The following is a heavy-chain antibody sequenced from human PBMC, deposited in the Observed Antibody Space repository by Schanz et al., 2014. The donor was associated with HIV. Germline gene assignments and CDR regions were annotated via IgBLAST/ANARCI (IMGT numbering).Heavy chain of an antibody. D-gene: IGHD3-9*01. CDR3: ARGDILTGLYPYYFDS. CDR1: GGTFSIYA. CDR2: INPYDGST. Sequence: QVQLVQSGAEVKKPGSSVKVSCKASGGTFSIYAISWVRQAPGQGLEWMGLINPYDGSTSNAQKFQGRVTMTRDTSTSTVYMQLSSLTSDDTAVYYCARGDILTGLYPYYFDSWGQGTLVTVSS. V-gene: IGHV1-46*01. J-gene: IGHJ4*02.